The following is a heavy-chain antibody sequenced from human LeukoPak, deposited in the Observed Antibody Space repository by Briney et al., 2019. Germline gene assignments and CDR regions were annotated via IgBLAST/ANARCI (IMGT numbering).Heavy chain of an antibody. V-gene: IGHV3-21*01. CDR2: ISSSSSYI. CDR3: ARVLVRGYSGHESPYFDY. J-gene: IGHJ4*02. CDR1: GFTFSSYS. D-gene: IGHD5-12*01. Sequence: GGSLRLSCAASGFTFSSYSMNWVRQAPGKGLEWVSSISSSSSYIYYADSVKGRFTISRDNAKNSLYLQMNSLRAEDTAVYYCARVLVRGYSGHESPYFDYWGQGTLVTVSS.